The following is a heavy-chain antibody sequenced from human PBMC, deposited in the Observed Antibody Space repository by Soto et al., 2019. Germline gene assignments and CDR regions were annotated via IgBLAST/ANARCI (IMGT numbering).Heavy chain of an antibody. Sequence: GESLKISCKGSGYSFTSYWIGWVRQMPGKGLEWMGIIYPGDSDTRYSPSFQGQVTISADKSISTAYLQWSSLKASDTAMYYCARSKVLTGRRGYYMDVWGKGTTVTVS. J-gene: IGHJ6*03. V-gene: IGHV5-51*01. CDR1: GYSFTSYW. D-gene: IGHD3-9*01. CDR3: ARSKVLTGRRGYYMDV. CDR2: IYPGDSDT.